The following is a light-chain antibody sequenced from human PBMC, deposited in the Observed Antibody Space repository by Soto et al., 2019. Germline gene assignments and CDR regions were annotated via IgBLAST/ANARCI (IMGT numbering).Light chain of an antibody. CDR2: DVT. Sequence: QSALTQPHSVSGSPGQSVTISCTGTGSDVGGYDYVSWYQQHPGKAPKLMIYDVTKRPSGVPERFSASKSGNTASLTISGVQAEDESDYYCCSYAPGYTFTVFGGGTKVTVL. CDR1: GSDVGGYDY. V-gene: IGLV2-11*01. J-gene: IGLJ2*01. CDR3: CSYAPGYTFTV.